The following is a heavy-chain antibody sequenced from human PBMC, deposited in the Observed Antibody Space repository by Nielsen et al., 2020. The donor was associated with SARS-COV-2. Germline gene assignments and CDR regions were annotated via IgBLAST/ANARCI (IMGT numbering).Heavy chain of an antibody. CDR2: ISSNGGST. Sequence: GESLKISCSASGFTFSSYAMHWVRQAPGKGLEYVSAISSNGGSTYYADSVKGRFTISRDNSKNTLYLQMSSLRAEDTAVYYCVKDSGGWDEEGWFGELITAPVFDYWGQGTLVTVSS. CDR1: GFTFSSYA. CDR3: VKDSGGWDEEGWFGELITAPVFDY. V-gene: IGHV3-64D*06. D-gene: IGHD3-10*01. J-gene: IGHJ4*02.